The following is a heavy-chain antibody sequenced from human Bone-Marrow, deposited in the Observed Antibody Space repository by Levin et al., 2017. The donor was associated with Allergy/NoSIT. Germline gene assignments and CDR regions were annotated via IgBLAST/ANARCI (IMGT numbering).Heavy chain of an antibody. D-gene: IGHD2-15*01. CDR1: GYTFTSYA. CDR3: ARGGYCSGGSCYYGNYMDV. Sequence: ASVKVSCKASGYTFTSYAMNWVRQAPGQGLEWMGWINTNTGNPTYAPGFTGRFVFSLDTSVSTAYLQISSLKAEDTAVYYCARGGYCSGGSCYYGNYMDVWGKGTTVTVSS. V-gene: IGHV7-4-1*02. J-gene: IGHJ6*03. CDR2: INTNTGNP.